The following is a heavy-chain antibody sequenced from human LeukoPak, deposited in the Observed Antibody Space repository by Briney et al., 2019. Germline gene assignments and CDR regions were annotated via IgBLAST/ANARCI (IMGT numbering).Heavy chain of an antibody. Sequence: SETLSPTCTVSGGSISSSSYYWGWIRQPPGKGLEWIGSIYYSGSTYYNPSLKSRVTISVDTSKNQFSLKLSSVTAADTAVYYCARRPPYPSRLNWFDPWGQGTLVTVSS. J-gene: IGHJ5*02. CDR1: GGSISSSSYY. CDR3: ARRPPYPSRLNWFDP. V-gene: IGHV4-39*07. CDR2: IYYSGST.